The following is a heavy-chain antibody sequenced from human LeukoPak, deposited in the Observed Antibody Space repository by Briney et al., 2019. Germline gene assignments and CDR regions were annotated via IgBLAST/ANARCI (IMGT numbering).Heavy chain of an antibody. D-gene: IGHD6-19*01. CDR2: IIPILGIA. V-gene: IGHV1-69*04. CDR3: ARDPSAVADGFDP. CDR1: GGTFSSYA. J-gene: IGHJ5*02. Sequence: ASVKVPCKASGGTFSSYAISWVRQAPGQGLEWMGRIIPILGIANYAQKFQGRVTITADKSTSTAYMELSSLRSEDTAVYYCARDPSAVADGFDPWGQGTLVTVSS.